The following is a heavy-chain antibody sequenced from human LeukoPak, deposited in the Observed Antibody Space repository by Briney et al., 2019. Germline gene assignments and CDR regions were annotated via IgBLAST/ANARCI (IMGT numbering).Heavy chain of an antibody. CDR2: IGYDGRNK. J-gene: IGHJ2*01. D-gene: IGHD6-19*01. Sequence: PGGSLRLSCAASGFTFSTYSMNWVRQAPGKGLEWVAVIGYDGRNKYYADSVKGRFIISRDNSKNTLYLQMNILRAEDTAVYYCARDMEQWLVQDWYFDLWGRGTLVTVSS. V-gene: IGHV3-33*08. CDR3: ARDMEQWLVQDWYFDL. CDR1: GFTFSTYS.